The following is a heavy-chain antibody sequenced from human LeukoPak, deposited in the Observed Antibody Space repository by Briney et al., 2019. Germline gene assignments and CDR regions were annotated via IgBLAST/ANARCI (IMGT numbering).Heavy chain of an antibody. J-gene: IGHJ4*01. CDR1: GGSISSHY. CDR2: IYSSGST. V-gene: IGHV4-59*08. Sequence: SETLSLTCTVSGGSISSHYWSWIRQPPGKGLECIGYIYSSGSTNYNPSLKSRVTISVDTSKNQFSLKLNSVTAADTAVYYCARGGWSLDYWGHGTLVTVSS. D-gene: IGHD2-15*01. CDR3: ARGGWSLDY.